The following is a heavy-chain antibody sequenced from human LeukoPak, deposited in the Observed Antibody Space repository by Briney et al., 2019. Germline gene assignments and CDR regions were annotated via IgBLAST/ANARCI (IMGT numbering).Heavy chain of an antibody. V-gene: IGHV3-7*01. D-gene: IGHD3-22*01. CDR1: GFTFSSYW. CDR2: IEQDGSEK. J-gene: IGHJ4*02. Sequence: PGGSLRLSCAASGFTFSSYWMSWVRQDPGKGLEWVAIIEQDGSEKYYVDSVKGRFTISRDNAKNSLFLQMNSLRAEDTAVYYCARVRSGYYMDYWGQGTLVTVPS. CDR3: ARVRSGYYMDY.